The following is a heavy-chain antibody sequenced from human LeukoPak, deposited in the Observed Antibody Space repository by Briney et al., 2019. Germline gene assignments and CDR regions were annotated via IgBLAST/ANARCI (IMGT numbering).Heavy chain of an antibody. CDR1: GFTFSSYA. V-gene: IGHV3-23*01. Sequence: GGSLRLSCAASGFTFSSYAMSWVRPAPGKGLEWVSSISGSGGNTFYADSVKGRSAISRDNSKNTLYLQMNSLSAEDTAAYHCAKGRNEDGDAALNYWGQGTLVTVSS. CDR2: ISGSGGNT. D-gene: IGHD4-17*01. CDR3: AKGRNEDGDAALNY. J-gene: IGHJ4*02.